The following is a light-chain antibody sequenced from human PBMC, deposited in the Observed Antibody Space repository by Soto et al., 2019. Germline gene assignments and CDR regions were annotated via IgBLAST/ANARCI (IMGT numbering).Light chain of an antibody. J-gene: IGLJ2*01. V-gene: IGLV2-14*01. CDR2: EVS. CDR1: SSDVGGYNY. Sequence: QSALTQPASVSGSPGQSITISGTGTSSDVGGYNYVSWYQQHPGKAPKLMIYEVSNRPSGVSNRFSGSKSGNTASLTISGLQAEDEADYYCSSYTSSIVVFGGGTKVTVL. CDR3: SSYTSSIVV.